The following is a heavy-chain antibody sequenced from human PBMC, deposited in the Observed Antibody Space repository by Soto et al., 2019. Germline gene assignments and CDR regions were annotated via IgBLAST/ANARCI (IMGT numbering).Heavy chain of an antibody. V-gene: IGHV1-69*08. CDR2: IIPIPDIT. CDR1: GGTFSTYI. CDR3: ARDRITTRGDAFDL. J-gene: IGHJ3*01. D-gene: IGHD3-3*01. Sequence: QVQLVQSGAEVRKPGSSVKVSCKAPGGTFSTYIISWVRQAPGQGLEWMGRIIPIPDITNYAQKFRGRVTVTADRSTSTAYMELTSLKSEDKAVYYCARDRITTRGDAFDLWGQGTMVTVSS.